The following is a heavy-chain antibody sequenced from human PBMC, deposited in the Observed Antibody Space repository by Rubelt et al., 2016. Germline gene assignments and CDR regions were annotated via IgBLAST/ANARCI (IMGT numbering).Heavy chain of an antibody. CDR3: ARVSITVIAYV. CDR2: IYYSGST. Sequence: QLQMQESGPGLVKPSETLSLTCTVSGGSISSYYWSWIRQPPGKGLEWIGYIYYSGSTNYNPSLKSRVTISVDTSKNPFSLKLSSVAAADPAGYYCARVSITVIAYVWGQGTTVSVSS. CDR1: GGSISSYY. D-gene: IGHD3-22*01. V-gene: IGHV4-59*01. J-gene: IGHJ6*02.